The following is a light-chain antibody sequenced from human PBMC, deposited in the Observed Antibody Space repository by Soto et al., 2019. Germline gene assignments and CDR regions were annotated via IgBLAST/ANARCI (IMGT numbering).Light chain of an antibody. CDR1: SSDVGGYDH. CDR3: SSYTNKDTLL. J-gene: IGLJ3*02. Sequence: QSALTQPASVSGSPGQSITISCTGTSSDVGGYDHVSWYQQHPGKAPKLIIYDVTVRPSGISRRFSGSKSDNTVSLAVSGLQPEDEADYYCSSYTNKDTLLFGGGTKVTVL. V-gene: IGLV2-14*03. CDR2: DVT.